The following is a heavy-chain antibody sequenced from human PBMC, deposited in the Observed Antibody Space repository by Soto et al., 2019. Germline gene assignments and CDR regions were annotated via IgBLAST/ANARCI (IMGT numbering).Heavy chain of an antibody. V-gene: IGHV4-31*03. D-gene: IGHD4-17*01. J-gene: IGHJ2*01. CDR3: ASTSTVVTPWYFDL. Sequence: QVQLQESGPGLVKPSQTLSLTCTVSGGSISSGGYYWSWIRQHPGKGLEWIGYIYYSGSTYYNPSLKSRVTISVDTSKNQFSLKPSSVTAADTAVYYCASTSTVVTPWYFDLWGRGTLVTVSS. CDR2: IYYSGST. CDR1: GGSISSGGYY.